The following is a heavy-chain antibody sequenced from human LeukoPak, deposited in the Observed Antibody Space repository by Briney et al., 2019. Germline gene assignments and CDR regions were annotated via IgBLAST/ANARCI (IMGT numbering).Heavy chain of an antibody. Sequence: GGSLRLSCAASGFTFSDYYMSWIRQAPGKGLEWVSYISSSGSTIYYADSVEGRFTISRDNAKSSLYLQMNILRAEDTAVYYCARDFSYDILTGYRRDDAFDFWGQGTMVTVSS. CDR3: ARDFSYDILTGYRRDDAFDF. V-gene: IGHV3-11*01. CDR2: ISSSGSTI. J-gene: IGHJ3*01. CDR1: GFTFSDYY. D-gene: IGHD3-9*01.